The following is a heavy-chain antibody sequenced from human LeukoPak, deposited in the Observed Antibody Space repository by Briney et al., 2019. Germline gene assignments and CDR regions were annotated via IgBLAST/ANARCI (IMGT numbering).Heavy chain of an antibody. CDR3: AKELDGSGYYGPDY. CDR2: IGGTGSRT. J-gene: IGHJ4*02. D-gene: IGHD3-22*01. CDR1: GFTFSNYA. V-gene: IGHV3-23*01. Sequence: GGSLRLSCAASGFTFSNYAMIWVRQAPGKGLEWIATIGGTGSRTYYANSVRGRFSISRDNSRNTLYLQRSSLRVEDTAVYYCAKELDGSGYYGPDYWGRGTLVTVSS.